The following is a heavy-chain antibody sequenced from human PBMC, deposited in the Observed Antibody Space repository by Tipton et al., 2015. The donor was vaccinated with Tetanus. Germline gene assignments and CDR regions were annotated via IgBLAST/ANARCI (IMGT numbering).Heavy chain of an antibody. CDR1: GGSISSSSYY. CDR3: AGRVTMPSAPSRYFDY. D-gene: IGHD4/OR15-4a*01. J-gene: IGHJ4*02. CDR2: IFYIGSA. V-gene: IGHV4-39*01. Sequence: TLSLTCTVSGGSISSSSYYWGWIRQPPGKGLEWIGNIFYIGSAYYNPSLRSRVTISVDTSKNQFSLKLSSVTAADTALYYCAGRVTMPSAPSRYFDYWGQGTLVTVSS.